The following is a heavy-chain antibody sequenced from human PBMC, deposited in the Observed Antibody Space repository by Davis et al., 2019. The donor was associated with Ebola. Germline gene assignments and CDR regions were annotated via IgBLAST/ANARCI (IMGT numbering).Heavy chain of an antibody. D-gene: IGHD2-15*01. Sequence: SETLSLTCTVSSGSISSYYWSWIRQPPGKGLEWIGYIYYSGSTNYNPSLKSRVTISVDTSKNQFSLKLRSVTAADTAVYYCARHGYCSGGSCYAYHMDVWGKGTTVTVSS. CDR2: IYYSGST. J-gene: IGHJ6*03. V-gene: IGHV4-59*08. CDR1: SGSISSYY. CDR3: ARHGYCSGGSCYAYHMDV.